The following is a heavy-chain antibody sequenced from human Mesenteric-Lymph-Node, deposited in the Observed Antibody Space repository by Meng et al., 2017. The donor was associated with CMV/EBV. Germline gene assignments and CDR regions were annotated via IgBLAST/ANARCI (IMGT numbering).Heavy chain of an antibody. D-gene: IGHD3-3*01. V-gene: IGHV3-30-3*01. CDR2: ISYDGSNK. Sequence: GGSLRLSCAASGFTFSSYAMHWVRQAPGKGLEWVAVISYDGSNKYYADSVKGRFTISRDNSKNTLYLQMNSLRAEDTAVYYCAKSDFWSGYSGYWGQGTLVTVSS. CDR3: AKSDFWSGYSGY. CDR1: GFTFSSYA. J-gene: IGHJ4*02.